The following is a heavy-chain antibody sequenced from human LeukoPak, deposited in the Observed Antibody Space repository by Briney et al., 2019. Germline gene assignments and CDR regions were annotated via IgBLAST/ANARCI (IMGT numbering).Heavy chain of an antibody. Sequence: GGSLRLSCAASGFTFSSYAMSWVRQAPGKGLEWVSAISGSGGSTYYADSVKGRFTISRDNSKNTLYLQMNSLRAEDTAVYYCRTESSRAYSSGRYYDILTGYYYFDYWGQGTLVTVSS. CDR2: ISGSGGST. CDR3: RTESSRAYSSGRYYDILTGYYYFDY. CDR1: GFTFSSYA. D-gene: IGHD3-9*01. V-gene: IGHV3-23*01. J-gene: IGHJ4*02.